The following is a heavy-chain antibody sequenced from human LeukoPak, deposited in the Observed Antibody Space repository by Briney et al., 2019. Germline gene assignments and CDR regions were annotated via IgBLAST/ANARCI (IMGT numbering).Heavy chain of an antibody. CDR2: ISYDGSNK. CDR3: AKDQSSGYYSFDY. V-gene: IGHV3-30*18. CDR1: GFTFSSYG. D-gene: IGHD3-22*01. Sequence: GGPLRLSCAASGFTFSSYGMLWVRQAPGKGLEGVAVISYDGSNKYYTDSVKGRFTISRDISKNTVYLQIKSQSAGDSAVFSCAKDQSSGYYSFDYWGQGTLVTVSS. J-gene: IGHJ4*02.